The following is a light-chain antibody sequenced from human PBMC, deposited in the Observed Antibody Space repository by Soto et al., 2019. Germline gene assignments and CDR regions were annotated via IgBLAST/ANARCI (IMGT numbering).Light chain of an antibody. CDR2: VNSDGRH. CDR3: QTWGTGIRV. J-gene: IGLJ1*01. V-gene: IGLV4-69*01. CDR1: SGHSNYV. Sequence: QLVLTQSPSASASLGASVKLTCTLSSGHSNYVIAWHQQQPEKGPRYLMSVNSDGRHSKGDGIPDRFSGSSSGAERYLTISSLQSEDEGDYYCQTWGTGIRVFGTGTKVPVL.